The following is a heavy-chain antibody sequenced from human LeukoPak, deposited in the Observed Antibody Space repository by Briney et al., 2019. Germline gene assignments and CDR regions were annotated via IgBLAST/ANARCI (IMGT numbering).Heavy chain of an antibody. D-gene: IGHD6-19*01. J-gene: IGHJ4*02. CDR2: ISGSGGST. CDR1: GFTFSSYG. V-gene: IGHV3-23*01. Sequence: GRSLRLSCAASGFTFSSYGMHWVRQAPGKGLEWVSAISGSGGSTYYADSVKGRFTISRDNSKNTLYLQMNSLRAEDTAVYYCAKVLSRWLPPLDYWGQGTLVTVSS. CDR3: AKVLSRWLPPLDY.